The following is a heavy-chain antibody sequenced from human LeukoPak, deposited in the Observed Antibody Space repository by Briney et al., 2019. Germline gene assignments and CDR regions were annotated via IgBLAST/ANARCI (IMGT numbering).Heavy chain of an antibody. Sequence: KTGGSLRLSCAASGFTFSDYYMSWIRQAPGKGLEWVSYISSSGSTIYYADSVKGRFTISRDNAKNSLYLQMNSLRAEDTAVYYRARDRDFTFPRLGGLLDYWGQGTLVTVSS. J-gene: IGHJ4*02. CDR3: ARDRDFTFPRLGGLLDY. V-gene: IGHV3-11*01. D-gene: IGHD7-27*01. CDR1: GFTFSDYY. CDR2: ISSSGSTI.